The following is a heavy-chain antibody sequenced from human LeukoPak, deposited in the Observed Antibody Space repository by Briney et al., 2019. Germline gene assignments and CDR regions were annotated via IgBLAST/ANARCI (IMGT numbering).Heavy chain of an antibody. Sequence: ASVKVSCKASGYTFTSYGISWVRQAPGQGLEWMGWISAYNGNTNYAQKLQGRVTMTTDTSTSTAYMELRSLRSDDTAVYYCARAKSTAMVTWEFDHWGQGTLVTVSS. CDR1: GYTFTSYG. CDR3: ARAKSTAMVTWEFDH. J-gene: IGHJ4*02. CDR2: ISAYNGNT. V-gene: IGHV1-18*01. D-gene: IGHD5-18*01.